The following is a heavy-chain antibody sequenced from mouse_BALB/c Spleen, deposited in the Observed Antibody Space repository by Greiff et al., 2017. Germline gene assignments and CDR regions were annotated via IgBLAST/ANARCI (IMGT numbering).Heavy chain of an antibody. CDR3: ARDPSTAARYWYFDV. D-gene: IGHD1-2*01. J-gene: IGHJ1*01. V-gene: IGHV5-15*02. Sequence: EVMLVESGGGLVQPGGSRKLSCAASGFTFSDYGMAWVRQAPGKGPEWVAFISNLAYSIYYADTVTGRFTISRENAKNTLYLEMSSLRSEDTAMYYCARDPSTAARYWYFDVWGAGTTVTVSS. CDR2: ISNLAYSI. CDR1: GFTFSDYG.